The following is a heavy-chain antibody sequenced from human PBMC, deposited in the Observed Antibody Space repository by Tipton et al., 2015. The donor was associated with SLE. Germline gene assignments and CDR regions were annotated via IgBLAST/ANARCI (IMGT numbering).Heavy chain of an antibody. CDR2: ISGSGGST. Sequence: QLVQSGGGLVQPGGTLRLSCAASGFTFSSYGMSWVRQAPGKGLEWVSAISGSGGSTYYADSVKGRFTISRDNSKNTLYLQMNSLRAEDTAVYYCARVGSSSCFLDYWGQGTLVTVSS. J-gene: IGHJ4*02. CDR3: ARVGSSSCFLDY. D-gene: IGHD6-13*01. CDR1: GFTFSSYG. V-gene: IGHV3-23*04.